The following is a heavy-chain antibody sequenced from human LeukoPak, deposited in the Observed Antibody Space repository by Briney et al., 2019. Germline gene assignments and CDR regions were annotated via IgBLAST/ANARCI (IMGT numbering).Heavy chain of an antibody. CDR3: ARAIGYTSGWFES. CDR1: GYSFTNYW. Sequence: GESLKISCKGSGYSFTNYWIGWVRQMPGKGLEWMGIIYPGDSDTRYSPSFQGQFTISADKSVSTAYLPWSSLKASDTAMYYCARAIGYTSGWFESWGQGTLVSVSS. D-gene: IGHD6-19*01. V-gene: IGHV5-51*01. J-gene: IGHJ5*01. CDR2: IYPGDSDT.